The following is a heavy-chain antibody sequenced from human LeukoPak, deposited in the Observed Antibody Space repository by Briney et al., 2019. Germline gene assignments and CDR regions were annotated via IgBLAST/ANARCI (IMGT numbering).Heavy chain of an antibody. CDR3: ARILDIVARGGPYYYGMDV. Sequence: ASVKVSCKASGYTFTSYGISWVRQAPGQGLEWMGWISAYNGNTNYAQKLQGRVTMTTDTSTSTGYMELRSLRSDDTAVYYCARILDIVARGGPYYYGMDVWGQGTTVTVSS. CDR2: ISAYNGNT. V-gene: IGHV1-18*01. J-gene: IGHJ6*02. CDR1: GYTFTSYG. D-gene: IGHD5-12*01.